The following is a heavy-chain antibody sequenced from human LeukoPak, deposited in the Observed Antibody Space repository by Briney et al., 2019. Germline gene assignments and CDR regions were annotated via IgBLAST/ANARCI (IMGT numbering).Heavy chain of an antibody. V-gene: IGHV1-8*01. CDR1: GYTFTSYE. D-gene: IGHD3-10*01. J-gene: IGHJ5*02. CDR3: AREAAMVRGNWFDP. CDR2: MNPDSGNT. Sequence: ASVKVSCKASGYTFTSYEINWVRQATGQGLEWMGWMNPDSGNTGYAQQFQGRVTMTRNTSISTAYMELSSLRSEDTAVYYCAREAAMVRGNWFDPWGQGTLVTVSS.